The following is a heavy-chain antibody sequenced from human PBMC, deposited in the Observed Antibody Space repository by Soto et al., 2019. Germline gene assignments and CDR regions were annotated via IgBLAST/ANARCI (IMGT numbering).Heavy chain of an antibody. CDR3: ARVPTDSSGYYKYYFDN. Sequence: SVKVSCKASGYRFINYGISWVRQAPGRGLEWMGWINPYNGNTNYAQKGQGRVTMTTDTSTSTAYMELRSLRSDDTAVYNSARVPTDSSGYYKYYFDNWGQGTLVTVSS. D-gene: IGHD3-22*01. V-gene: IGHV1-18*04. CDR1: GYRFINYG. CDR2: INPYNGNT. J-gene: IGHJ4*02.